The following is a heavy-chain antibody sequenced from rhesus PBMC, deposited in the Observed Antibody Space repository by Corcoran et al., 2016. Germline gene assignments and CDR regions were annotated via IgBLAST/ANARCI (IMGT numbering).Heavy chain of an antibody. V-gene: IGHV4-173*01. CDR2: ISGGRGGP. J-gene: IGHJ4*01. CDR1: GGSISSNY. CDR3: ARADEYTMDFGY. Sequence: QLQLQESGPGLVKPSETLSLTCAVSGGSISSNYWSWIRQPPGKGLEWIGRISGGRGGPDYTPSLKVRGTISTDTYKNHVSLKLSSVTAADAAVYCCARADEYTMDFGYWGQGVLVTVSS. D-gene: IGHD4-23*01.